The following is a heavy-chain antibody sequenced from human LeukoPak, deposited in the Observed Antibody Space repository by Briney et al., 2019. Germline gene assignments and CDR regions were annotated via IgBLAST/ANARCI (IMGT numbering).Heavy chain of an antibody. J-gene: IGHJ5*02. CDR1: GGTFSSYA. Sequence: GASVKVSCKASGGTFSSYAISWVRQAPGQGLEWMGGIIPIFGTANYAQKFQGRVTITADKFTSTAYMELSSLRSEDTAVYYCARDLRIRYCSGGSCYSGFDPWGQGTLVTVSS. CDR2: IIPIFGTA. CDR3: ARDLRIRYCSGGSCYSGFDP. V-gene: IGHV1-69*06. D-gene: IGHD2-15*01.